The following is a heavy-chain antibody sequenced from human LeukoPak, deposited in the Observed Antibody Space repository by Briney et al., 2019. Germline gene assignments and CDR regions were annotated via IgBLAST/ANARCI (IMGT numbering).Heavy chain of an antibody. D-gene: IGHD3-10*01. J-gene: IGHJ4*02. V-gene: IGHV3-23*01. CDR2: ISGSGGST. Sequence: GGSLRLSCAASGFTFSSDAMSWVRQAPGKGLEWVSAISGSGGSTYYADSVKGRFTISRDNSKNTLYLQMNSLRAEDTAVYYCAKEGLDYYGSGSLDYWGQGTLVTVSS. CDR3: AKEGLDYYGSGSLDY. CDR1: GFTFSSDA.